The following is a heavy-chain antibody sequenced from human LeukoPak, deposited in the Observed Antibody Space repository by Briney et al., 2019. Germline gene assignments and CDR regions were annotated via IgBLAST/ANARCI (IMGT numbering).Heavy chain of an antibody. Sequence: GGSLRLSCAASGFTFDDYGMSWVRQAPGKGLEWVSGINWNGGSTGYADSVKGRFTISRDNAKNPPYLQMNSLRAEDTALYYCAKVGSSWYFGSWFDPWGQGTLVTVSS. V-gene: IGHV3-20*04. J-gene: IGHJ5*02. D-gene: IGHD6-13*01. CDR3: AKVGSSWYFGSWFDP. CDR2: INWNGGST. CDR1: GFTFDDYG.